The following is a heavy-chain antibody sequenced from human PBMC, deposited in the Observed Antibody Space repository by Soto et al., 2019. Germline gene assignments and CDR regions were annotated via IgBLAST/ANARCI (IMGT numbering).Heavy chain of an antibody. D-gene: IGHD3-16*02. CDR1: GFTFSSYA. CDR2: ISGSGGST. Sequence: GESLKISCAASGFTFSSYAMSWVRQAPGKGLEWVSAISGSGGSTYYADSVKGRFTISRDNSKNTLYLQMNSLRAEDTAVYYCAKGVSVGLSGYYGMDVWGQGTTVTVSS. J-gene: IGHJ6*02. CDR3: AKGVSVGLSGYYGMDV. V-gene: IGHV3-23*01.